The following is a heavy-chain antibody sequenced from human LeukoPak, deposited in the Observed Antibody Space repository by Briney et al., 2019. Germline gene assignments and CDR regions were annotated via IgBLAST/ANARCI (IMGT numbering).Heavy chain of an antibody. CDR1: GFTFSSYW. J-gene: IGHJ4*02. CDR3: ARDQLYCSGGTCYFEY. Sequence: PGGSLRLSCAASGFTFSSYWMHWVRQAPGKGLVWVSRIRGDGSNTTYADSVKGRFTISRDNAKNTLYLQMNSLRAEDTAVYFCARDQLYCSGGTCYFEYWGQGTLVTVSS. V-gene: IGHV3-74*01. D-gene: IGHD2-15*01. CDR2: IRGDGSNT.